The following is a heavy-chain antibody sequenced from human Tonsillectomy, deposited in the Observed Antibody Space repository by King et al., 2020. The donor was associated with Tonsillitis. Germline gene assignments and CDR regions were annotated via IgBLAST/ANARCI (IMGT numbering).Heavy chain of an antibody. V-gene: IGHV3-7*01. D-gene: IGHD3-3*02. CDR3: ARLSIRGRRIFDY. CDR1: GFTFSSYW. J-gene: IGHJ4*02. CDR2: IKQDGSEK. Sequence: EVQLVESGGGLVQPGGSLRLSCAASGFTFSSYWMSWVRQAPGKGLEWVANIKQDGSEKYHVDSVKGRFTISRDNAKNSLYLQMNSLRAEDTAVYYCARLSIRGRRIFDYWGQGTLVTVSS.